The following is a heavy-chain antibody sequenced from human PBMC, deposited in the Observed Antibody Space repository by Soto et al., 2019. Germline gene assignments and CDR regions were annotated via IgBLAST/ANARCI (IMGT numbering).Heavy chain of an antibody. CDR3: ARDAVGGTAMVDY. CDR2: ISAYKGNT. CDR1: GYTFTSYG. V-gene: IGHV1-18*01. Sequence: GASVKVSCKASGYTFTSYGISWVRQAPGQGLEWMGWISAYKGNTKYAQKIQGRVTMTTDTSTSTAYMELRILRSDEPAVYYCARDAVGGTAMVDYWGQGTLVTVSS. D-gene: IGHD5-18*01. J-gene: IGHJ4*02.